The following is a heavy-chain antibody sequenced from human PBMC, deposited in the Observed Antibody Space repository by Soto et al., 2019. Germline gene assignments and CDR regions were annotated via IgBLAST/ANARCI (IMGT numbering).Heavy chain of an antibody. V-gene: IGHV3-33*01. CDR1: GFTFSSYG. CDR3: ASLGITGTTEWFDP. D-gene: IGHD1-7*01. Sequence: SLRLSCAASGFTFSSYGMHWVRQAPGKGLEWVAVMWYDGSNKYYADSVKGRFTISRDNSKNTLYLQMNSLRAEDTAVYYCASLGITGTTEWFDPWGQGTLVTVSS. CDR2: MWYDGSNK. J-gene: IGHJ5*02.